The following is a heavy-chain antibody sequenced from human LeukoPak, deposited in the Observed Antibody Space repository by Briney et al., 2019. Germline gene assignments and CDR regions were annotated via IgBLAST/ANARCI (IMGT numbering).Heavy chain of an antibody. J-gene: IGHJ4*02. CDR1: GGSFSSSA. Sequence: SVKVSCKASGGSFSSSAISWVRQAPGQGLEWRGGIIPKLGTANYAQKFRGRVTITADESTTTAYMELSSLRTEDTAVYYCAREKGSWGVFDYWGQGTLVTVSS. V-gene: IGHV1-69*01. CDR3: AREKGSWGVFDY. D-gene: IGHD1-26*01. CDR2: IIPKLGTA.